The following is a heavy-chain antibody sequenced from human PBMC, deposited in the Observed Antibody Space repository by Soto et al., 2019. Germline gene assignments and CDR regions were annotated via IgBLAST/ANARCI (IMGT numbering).Heavy chain of an antibody. D-gene: IGHD2-2*03. CDR3: ASGYCSSTSCYGGYYYGMDV. V-gene: IGHV4-59*01. CDR2: IYYSGST. CDR1: GGSISSYY. Sequence: SETLSLTCTVSGGSISSYYWSWIRQPPGKGLEWIGYIYYSGSTNYNPSLKSRVTISVDTSKNQFSLKLSSVTAADTAVYYCASGYCSSTSCYGGYYYGMDVWGQGTTVTVSS. J-gene: IGHJ6*02.